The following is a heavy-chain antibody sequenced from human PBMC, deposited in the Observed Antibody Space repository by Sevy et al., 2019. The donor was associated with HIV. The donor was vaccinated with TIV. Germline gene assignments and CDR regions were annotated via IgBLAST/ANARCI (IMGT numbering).Heavy chain of an antibody. Sequence: GGSLRLSCAASGLTVSSNYMSWVRQAPGKGLEWVSVIYSDGTTYHADSVMGRFTISRDNSKNTLYLQMNSLRAEDTAVYYCARGKSGYGYGLDYWGQGTLVTVSS. CDR2: IYSDGTT. V-gene: IGHV3-66*01. J-gene: IGHJ4*02. CDR3: ARGKSGYGYGLDY. CDR1: GLTVSSNY. D-gene: IGHD5-18*01.